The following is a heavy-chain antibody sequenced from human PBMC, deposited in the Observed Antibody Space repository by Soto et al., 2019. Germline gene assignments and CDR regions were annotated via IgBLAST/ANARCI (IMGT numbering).Heavy chain of an antibody. V-gene: IGHV4-30-4*01. J-gene: IGHJ4*02. D-gene: IGHD5-12*01. CDR3: ASGGYDSGEFDY. Sequence: PSETLSLTCTVSGGSISSGDYYWSWIRQPPGKGLEWIGYIYYSGSTYYNPSLKSRVTISVDTSKNQFSLKLSSVTAADTAVYYCASGGYDSGEFDYWGQGTLVTVSS. CDR2: IYYSGST. CDR1: GGSISSGDYY.